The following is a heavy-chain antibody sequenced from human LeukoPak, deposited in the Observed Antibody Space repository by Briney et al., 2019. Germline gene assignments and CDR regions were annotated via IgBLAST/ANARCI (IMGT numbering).Heavy chain of an antibody. D-gene: IGHD6-19*01. V-gene: IGHV3-21*06. J-gene: IGHJ4*02. CDR1: GFSFSTYS. CDR3: ARWYSSGWYSDY. Sequence: GGSLRLSCAASGFSFSTYSMIWVRQAPGKGLEWVSSVSGTREYIYYADSVRGRFTISRDNAKNTVYLQMNSLRAEDAAVYYCARWYSSGWYSDYWGQGTLVTVSS. CDR2: VSGTREYI.